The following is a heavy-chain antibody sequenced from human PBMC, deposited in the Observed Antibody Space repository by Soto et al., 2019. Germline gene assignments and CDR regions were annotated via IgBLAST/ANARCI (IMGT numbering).Heavy chain of an antibody. CDR1: GGSISSGNYY. D-gene: IGHD2-15*01. CDR3: ATMGTPATGLYYFDY. Sequence: SETLSLSCTFSGGSISSGNYYWSWIRQPPGKGLEWIGFISYSGSAYYNPSLKSRVTISVDTSKNQFSLNLSFVTAADTAVYYCATMGTPATGLYYFDYWGQGTLVTVSS. V-gene: IGHV4-30-4*01. J-gene: IGHJ4*02. CDR2: ISYSGSA.